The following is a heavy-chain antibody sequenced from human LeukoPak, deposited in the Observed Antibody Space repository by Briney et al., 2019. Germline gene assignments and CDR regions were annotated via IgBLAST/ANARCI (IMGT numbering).Heavy chain of an antibody. CDR1: GYTFTSYD. V-gene: IGHV1-18*01. D-gene: IGHD6-19*01. CDR3: ARGVLSIAVAGTSWFDP. J-gene: IGHJ5*02. Sequence: GASVKVSCKASGYTFTSYDINWVRQAPGQGLEWMGWISAYNGNTNYAQKLQGRVTMTTDTSTSTAYMELRSLRSDDTAVYYCARGVLSIAVAGTSWFDPWGQGTLVTVAS. CDR2: ISAYNGNT.